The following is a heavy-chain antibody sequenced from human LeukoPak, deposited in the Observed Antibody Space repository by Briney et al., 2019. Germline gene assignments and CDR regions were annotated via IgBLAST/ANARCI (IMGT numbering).Heavy chain of an antibody. V-gene: IGHV3-53*01. D-gene: IGHD2-15*01. J-gene: IGHJ6*03. CDR3: ARERLIDSNYYYMDV. CDR2: TYSNGRT. Sequence: PGGSLRLSCAASGFTVSSNYMSCVRQAPGKGLEWVSVTYSNGRTYYADSVKGRFTISRDISKNTLYLQMNSLRAEDTALYYCARERLIDSNYYYMDVWGKGTTVTVSS. CDR1: GFTVSSNY.